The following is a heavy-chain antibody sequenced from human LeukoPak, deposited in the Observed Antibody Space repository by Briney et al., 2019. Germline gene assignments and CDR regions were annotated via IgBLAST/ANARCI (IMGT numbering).Heavy chain of an antibody. Sequence: ASVKVSCKASGYTFTRYYMHWVRQAPGQELEWMGIINPSGGSTSYAQKFQGRVTMTRDTSTSTVYMELSSLRSEDTAVYYCARDLRAVSAFDIWGQGTMVTVSS. CDR1: GYTFTRYY. CDR3: ARDLRAVSAFDI. V-gene: IGHV1-46*01. CDR2: INPSGGST. D-gene: IGHD3-16*02. J-gene: IGHJ3*02.